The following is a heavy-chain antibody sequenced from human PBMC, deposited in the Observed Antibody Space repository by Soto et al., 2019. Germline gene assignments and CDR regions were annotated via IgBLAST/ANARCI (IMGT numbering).Heavy chain of an antibody. Sequence: EVQLVESGGGLVQPGGSLRLSCAASGFPFSGYWMHWVRQARGKGLVWVSRINGDGSRINYADSVKGRFTISRDNAENTLYLPMNSLRVEDTAVYYCARDVENDGNYYIDARGKGTTVTVSS. CDR2: INGDGSRI. D-gene: IGHD1-1*01. V-gene: IGHV3-74*01. J-gene: IGHJ6*03. CDR1: GFPFSGYW. CDR3: ARDVENDGNYYIDA.